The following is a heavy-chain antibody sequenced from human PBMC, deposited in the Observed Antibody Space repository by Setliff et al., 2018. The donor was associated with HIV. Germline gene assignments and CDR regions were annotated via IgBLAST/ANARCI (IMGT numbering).Heavy chain of an antibody. CDR3: ARSGYCVGTDCYRGPLDY. V-gene: IGHV4-34*01. D-gene: IGHD2-21*01. CDR2: TSHNGES. Sequence: SETLSLTCAVYGGSFNDYSWTWTRQAPGKGLEWIGETSHNGESSYNTSLTSRVTISVDTSKRRFSLKLTSVTAADTAVYYCARSGYCVGTDCYRGPLDYWGQGVLVTVSS. J-gene: IGHJ4*02. CDR1: GGSFNDYS.